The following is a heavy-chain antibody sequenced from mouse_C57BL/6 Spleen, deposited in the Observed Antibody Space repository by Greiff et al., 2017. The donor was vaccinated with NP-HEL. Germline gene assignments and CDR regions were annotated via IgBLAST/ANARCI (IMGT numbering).Heavy chain of an antibody. J-gene: IGHJ3*01. D-gene: IGHD1-1*01. V-gene: IGHV1-26*01. CDR3: AREATVVAPPFAY. CDR1: GYTFTDYY. Sequence: VQLQQSGPELVKPGASVKISCKASGYTFTDYYMNWVKQSHGKSLEWIGDINPNNGGTSYNQKFKGKATLTVDKSSSTAYMELRSLTSEDSAVYYCAREATVVAPPFAYWGQGTLVTVSA. CDR2: INPNNGGT.